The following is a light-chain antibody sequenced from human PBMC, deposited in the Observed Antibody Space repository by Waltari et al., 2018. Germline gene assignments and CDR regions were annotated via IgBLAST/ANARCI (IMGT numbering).Light chain of an antibody. CDR1: QGISSY. CDR3: HQYYTSLWT. Sequence: IQLTQSPSSLSASVGDRVTITCRASQGISSYLAWYQQKPGKAPKLLIYAASTLQSGVPSRFSGSGSGTDFTLTISSLQAEDLAVYYCHQYYTSLWTFGQGTKVEIK. V-gene: IGKV1-9*01. J-gene: IGKJ1*01. CDR2: AAS.